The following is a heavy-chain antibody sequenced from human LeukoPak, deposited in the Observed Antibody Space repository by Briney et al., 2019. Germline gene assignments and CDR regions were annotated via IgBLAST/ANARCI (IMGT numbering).Heavy chain of an antibody. D-gene: IGHD2-2*01. J-gene: IGHJ5*02. CDR2: INADDGNT. V-gene: IGHV1-3*01. CDR3: ARGIVVKPSANWFDP. CDR1: GYIFTTYA. Sequence: ASVKVSCKTSGYIFTTYAIHWVRQAPGRGLEWMGLINADDGNTRYSQRFQGRVTITRDTSANTAYMELSSLRFDDTAVYYCARGIVVKPSANWFDPWGQGTPVTVSS.